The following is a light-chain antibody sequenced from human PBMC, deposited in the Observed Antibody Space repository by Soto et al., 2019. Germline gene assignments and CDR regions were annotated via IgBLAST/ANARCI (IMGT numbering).Light chain of an antibody. Sequence: EIVVTQSPATLSVSPGERATLSCRASQSVSSNLAWYQQKPGQAPRLLIYGAFTRATGIPARFSGSGSGTEFTLTISSLQSEDFAVYYCQQYNNWPGTFGQGTKVDIK. V-gene: IGKV3-15*01. CDR2: GAF. CDR1: QSVSSN. CDR3: QQYNNWPGT. J-gene: IGKJ1*01.